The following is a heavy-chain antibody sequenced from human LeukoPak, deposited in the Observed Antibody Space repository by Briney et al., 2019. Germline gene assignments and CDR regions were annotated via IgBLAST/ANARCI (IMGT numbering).Heavy chain of an antibody. D-gene: IGHD3-10*01. CDR1: GFTFTSYA. J-gene: IGHJ6*02. CDR3: ARGLHYYYYGMDV. V-gene: IGHV3-23*01. CDR2: ISGGGGST. Sequence: GSLRLSCAASGFTFTSYAMSWVRQAPGKGLEWVSTISGGGGSTYYTDSVKGRFTISRDNSKNTVYLQMNSLRAEDTAVYYCARGLHYYYYGMDVWGQGTTVTVSS.